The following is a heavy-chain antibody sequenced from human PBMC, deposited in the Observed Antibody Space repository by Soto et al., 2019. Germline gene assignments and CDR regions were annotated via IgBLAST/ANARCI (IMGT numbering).Heavy chain of an antibody. J-gene: IGHJ5*02. Sequence: QVQLVQSGAEVKKPGSSVKVSCKASGGTFSSYAISWVRQAPGQGLEWMGGIIPIFGTANYAQKFQGRVTITADESTSTAYRELSSLRSEDTAVYYWARGRLLPEEGGNWFDPWGQGTLVTVSS. CDR2: IIPIFGTA. CDR1: GGTFSSYA. CDR3: ARGRLLPEEGGNWFDP. V-gene: IGHV1-69*01. D-gene: IGHD2-15*01.